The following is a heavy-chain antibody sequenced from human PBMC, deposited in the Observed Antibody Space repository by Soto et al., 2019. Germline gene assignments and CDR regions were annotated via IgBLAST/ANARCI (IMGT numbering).Heavy chain of an antibody. V-gene: IGHV1-46*01. Sequence: ASVKVSCKASGYTFTSYYMHWVRQAPGQGLEWMGIINPSGGSTSYAQKFQGRVTMTRDTSTSTVYMELSSLRSEDTAVYYCARRVYCGGDCYSSSYFDYRGQGTLVTVSS. D-gene: IGHD2-21*02. CDR2: INPSGGST. CDR1: GYTFTSYY. J-gene: IGHJ4*02. CDR3: ARRVYCGGDCYSSSYFDY.